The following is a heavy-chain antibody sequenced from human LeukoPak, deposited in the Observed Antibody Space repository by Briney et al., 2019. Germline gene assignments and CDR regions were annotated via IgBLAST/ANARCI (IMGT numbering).Heavy chain of an antibody. Sequence: GRSLRLSCAASGFTFSSYGMHWVRQAPGKGLEWVAVIWYDGSNKYYADSVKGRFTISRDNSKNTLYLQMTSLRAEDTAVYYCAREEMATMRFDYWGQGTLVTVSS. CDR1: GFTFSSYG. J-gene: IGHJ4*02. CDR2: IWYDGSNK. CDR3: AREEMATMRFDY. D-gene: IGHD5-24*01. V-gene: IGHV3-33*01.